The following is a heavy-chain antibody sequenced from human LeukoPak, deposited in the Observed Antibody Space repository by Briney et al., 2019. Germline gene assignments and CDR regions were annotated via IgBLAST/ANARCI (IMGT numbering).Heavy chain of an antibody. Sequence: GGSLRLSCAASGFTFDDYGMSWVRQAPGKGLEWVSGINWNGGSTGYADSVKGRFTISRDNAKNSLYLQMNSLRAEDTALYYCARSPSMVRGVIITLDYYYYMDIWGKGTTVTVSS. CDR3: ARSPSMVRGVIITLDYYYYMDI. CDR1: GFTFDDYG. D-gene: IGHD3-10*01. J-gene: IGHJ6*03. CDR2: INWNGGST. V-gene: IGHV3-20*04.